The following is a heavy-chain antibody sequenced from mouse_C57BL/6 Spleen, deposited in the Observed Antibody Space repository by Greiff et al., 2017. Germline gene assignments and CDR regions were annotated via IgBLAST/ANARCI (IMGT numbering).Heavy chain of an antibody. D-gene: IGHD2-1*01. V-gene: IGHV1-80*01. CDR3: ARGGNYGDYAMDY. CDR1: GYAFSSSW. CDR2: IYPGDGDT. Sequence: QVQLQQSGAELVKPGASVKISCKASGYAFSSSWMNWVKQRPGKGLEWIGQIYPGDGDTNYNGKFQGKATLTADKSSSTAYMQLSSLTSEDSAVYFCARGGNYGDYAMDYWGQGTSVTVSS. J-gene: IGHJ4*01.